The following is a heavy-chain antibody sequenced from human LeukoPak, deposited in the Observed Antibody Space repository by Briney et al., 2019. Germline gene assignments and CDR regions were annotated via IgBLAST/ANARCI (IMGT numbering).Heavy chain of an antibody. J-gene: IGHJ4*02. Sequence: PSETLSLTCTVSGSISRYYWSWIRQPPGKGLEWIGWIGCIHNCGSTSYNPSLESRVTISVDTSKNQISLTLSSVTAADTAVYYCARVLLVNSPPHGGDYWGQGTLVIVSS. V-gene: IGHV4-4*09. CDR3: ARVLLVNSPPHGGDY. D-gene: IGHD2/OR15-2a*01. CDR1: GSISRYY. CDR2: IHNCGST.